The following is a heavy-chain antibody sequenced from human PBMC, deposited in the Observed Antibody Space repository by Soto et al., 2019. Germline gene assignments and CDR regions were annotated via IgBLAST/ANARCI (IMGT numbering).Heavy chain of an antibody. V-gene: IGHV4-39*01. Sequence: QLQLQESGPGLVKPSETLSLTCTVSGGSISSSSYYWGWIRQPPGKGLEWIGRIYYSGSTYYNPSLKSRVTISVDTSKNQFSLKLSSVTAADTAVYYCARAPRYNWNDEGWYWGQGTLVTVSS. CDR2: IYYSGST. J-gene: IGHJ4*02. D-gene: IGHD1-1*01. CDR1: GGSISSSSYY. CDR3: ARAPRYNWNDEGWY.